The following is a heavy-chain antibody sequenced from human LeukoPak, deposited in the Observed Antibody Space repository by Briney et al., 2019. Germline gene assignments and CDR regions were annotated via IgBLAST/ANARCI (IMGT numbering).Heavy chain of an antibody. J-gene: IGHJ6*03. CDR3: ARRRQKNLLVAARYYYYMDV. CDR2: INHSGST. D-gene: IGHD2-15*01. Sequence: GTLRLSCAASGFTFSSYGMSWVRQAPAKGLEWIGEINHSGSTNYNPSLKSRVTISVDTSKNQFSLKLSSVTAADTAVYYCARRRQKNLLVAARYYYYMDVWGKGTTVTISS. CDR1: GFTFSSYG. V-gene: IGHV4-34*01.